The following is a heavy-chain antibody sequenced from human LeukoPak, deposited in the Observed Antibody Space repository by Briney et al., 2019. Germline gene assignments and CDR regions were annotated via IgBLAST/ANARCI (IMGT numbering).Heavy chain of an antibody. CDR3: ARDGPLPDY. Sequence: GGSLRLSCAASGFTFSSYRMHWVRQAPGKGLVWVSRIDSDGSTIYADSVKGRFTISRNNAKNTLYLQMNSLRVEDTAVYYCARDGPLPDYWGQGTLVTVSS. J-gene: IGHJ4*02. D-gene: IGHD2-15*01. CDR1: GFTFSSYR. V-gene: IGHV3-74*01. CDR2: IDSDGST.